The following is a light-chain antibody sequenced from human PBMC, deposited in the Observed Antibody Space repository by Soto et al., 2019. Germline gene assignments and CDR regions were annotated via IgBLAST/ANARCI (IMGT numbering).Light chain of an antibody. CDR2: DVS. CDR3: CSYGGSVI. J-gene: IGLJ2*01. V-gene: IGLV2-11*01. Sequence: QSLLTQPRSVSGSPGQSVTISCSGPSRDFGADNHVAWYQQYPDKAPEVMIYDVSQRPSGVPARFSGSKSGNTASLTISGLQAEDEADYYCCSYGGSVIFGGGTKVTVL. CDR1: SRDFGADNH.